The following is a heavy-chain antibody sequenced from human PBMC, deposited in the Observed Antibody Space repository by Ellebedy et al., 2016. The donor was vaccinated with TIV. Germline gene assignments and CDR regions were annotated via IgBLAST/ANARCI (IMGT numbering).Heavy chain of an antibody. CDR3: AKGIMGATTFFDY. J-gene: IGHJ4*02. CDR2: ISRSGDST. D-gene: IGHD1-26*01. Sequence: GESLKISCAASGFAFSSIDMTWVRQAPGEGLEWVSTISRSGDSTYYADSVKGRFTISSDNSRNTLYLQMNSLRAEDTAIYYCAKGIMGATTFFDYWGQGTLVTVSS. V-gene: IGHV3-23*01. CDR1: GFAFSSID.